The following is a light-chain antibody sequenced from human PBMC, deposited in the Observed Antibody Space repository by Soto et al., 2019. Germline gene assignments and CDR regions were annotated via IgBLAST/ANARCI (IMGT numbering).Light chain of an antibody. CDR2: DSS. J-gene: IGKJ5*01. CDR3: QQRVNWPTGVT. Sequence: EILLTQSLARLSFSPGERATLSCRAIQSLPIYLNGYQQRPGQAPRLIIYDSSKRATGIPARFSGSGSGTDFTLTISSREPEDFAVYYCQQRVNWPTGVTFAQGTRLEI. V-gene: IGKV3-11*01. CDR1: QSLPIY.